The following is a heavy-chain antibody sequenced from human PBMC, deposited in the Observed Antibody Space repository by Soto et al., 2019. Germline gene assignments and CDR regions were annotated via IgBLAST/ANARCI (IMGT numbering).Heavy chain of an antibody. D-gene: IGHD3-3*01. CDR2: ISAYNGNT. CDR1: GYTFTSYS. V-gene: IGHV1-18*01. CDR3: ARAVVRFLEWFHNDY. J-gene: IGHJ4*02. Sequence: QVQLVQSGAEVKKPGASVKVSCKASGYTFTSYSISWVRQAPGQGLEWMGWISAYNGNTNYAQKLQGRVTMTTDTSTSTAYMELRSLRSDDTAVYYCARAVVRFLEWFHNDYWGQGTLVTVSS.